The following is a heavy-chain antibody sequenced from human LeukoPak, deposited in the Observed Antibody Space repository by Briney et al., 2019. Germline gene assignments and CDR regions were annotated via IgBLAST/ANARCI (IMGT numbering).Heavy chain of an antibody. CDR1: GGSFSGYY. CDR3: AGCPVRYFDWLLSYYYGMDV. J-gene: IGHJ6*02. CDR2: INHSGST. Sequence: SETLSLTCAVYGGSFSGYYWSWIRQPPGKGLERIGEINHSGSTNYNPSLKSRVTISVDTSKNQFSLKLSSVTAADTAVYYCAGCPVRYFDWLLSYYYGMDVWGQGTTVTVSS. V-gene: IGHV4-34*01. D-gene: IGHD3-9*01.